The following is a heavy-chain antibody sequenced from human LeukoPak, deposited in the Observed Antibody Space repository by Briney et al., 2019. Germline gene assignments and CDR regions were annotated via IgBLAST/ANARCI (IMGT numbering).Heavy chain of an antibody. CDR1: GLPIADFA. V-gene: IGHV3-43*02. CDR3: AKEPGKFDY. D-gene: IGHD2-2*01. CDR2: ISGDGVST. J-gene: IGHJ4*02. Sequence: GGSLRLSCVASGLPIADFAMHWVRQAPGKGLEWVSLISGDGVSTFYADSVKGRFSISRDNSKNSLYLEMNSLRTEDAAMYYCAKEPGKFDYWGQGTLVAVSS.